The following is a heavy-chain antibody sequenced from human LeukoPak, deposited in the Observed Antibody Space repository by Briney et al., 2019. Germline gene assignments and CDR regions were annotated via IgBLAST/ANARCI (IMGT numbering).Heavy chain of an antibody. J-gene: IGHJ4*02. D-gene: IGHD3-10*01. CDR1: GYTFTSYG. Sequence: ASVTVSFKGSGYTFTSYGISWVRQAPGQGHEWMGWMTPNSGNTAYAQKFQGRGTMTKNTSLSTAYMELSSLRSEDTAVYYLARGRYYNGSGSYLWGQGTLVTVSS. CDR2: MTPNSGNT. CDR3: ARGRYYNGSGSYL. V-gene: IGHV1-8*02.